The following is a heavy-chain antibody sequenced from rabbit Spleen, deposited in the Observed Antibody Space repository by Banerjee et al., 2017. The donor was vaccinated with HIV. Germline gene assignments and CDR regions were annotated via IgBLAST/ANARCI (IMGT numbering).Heavy chain of an antibody. Sequence: QSLEESGGDLVKPGASLTLTCTASGFDFSNNAINWVRQAPGKGLELIACIVTGSGNTYYASWAKGRFTISKTSSTTVTLQMTSLTAADTATYFCARDSSGRGDAYPPYAMDLWGQGTLVTVS. J-gene: IGHJ3*01. CDR1: GFDFSNNA. D-gene: IGHD4-1*01. CDR2: IVTGSGNT. V-gene: IGHV1S40*01. CDR3: ARDSSGRGDAYPPYAMDL.